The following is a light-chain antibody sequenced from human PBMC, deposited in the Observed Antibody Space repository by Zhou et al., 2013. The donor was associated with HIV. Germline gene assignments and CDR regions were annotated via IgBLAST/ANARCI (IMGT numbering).Light chain of an antibody. J-gene: IGKJ4*01. Sequence: DIQMTQSPSSLSASVGDRVTITCRASQSMSSYLNWYQQKPGKAPKLLIYAASTLQSGVPSRFSGSGSGTEFTLTISTLQPEDFATYYCQQYASYPLTFGGGTKVETK. CDR3: QQYASYPLT. CDR2: AAS. V-gene: IGKV1-39*01. CDR1: QSMSSY.